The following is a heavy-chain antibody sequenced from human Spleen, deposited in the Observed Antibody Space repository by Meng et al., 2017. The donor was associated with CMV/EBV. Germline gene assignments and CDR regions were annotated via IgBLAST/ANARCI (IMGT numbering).Heavy chain of an antibody. CDR2: INPNSGAT. D-gene: IGHD2-15*01. CDR3: ARTGRKLLNYYYYYGMDV. J-gene: IGHJ6*02. CDR1: GFTFTDYY. V-gene: IGHV1-2*02. Sequence: ASVKVSCKASGFTFTDYYMHWVRQAPGQGLEWMGWINPNSGATKYAQKFQGRVTMTRDTSISTAYMELSRLRSDDTAVYYCARTGRKLLNYYYYYGMDVWGQGTTVTVSS.